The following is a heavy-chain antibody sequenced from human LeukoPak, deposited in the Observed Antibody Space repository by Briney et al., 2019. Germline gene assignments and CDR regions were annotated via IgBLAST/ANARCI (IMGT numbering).Heavy chain of an antibody. V-gene: IGHV4-59*01. D-gene: IGHD1-26*01. CDR3: ARGEVGAYDFDY. CDR2: IYYSGST. Sequence: PSETLSLTCTVSGGSINSYYWSWIRQPPGKGLEWIGYIYYSGSTNYNPSLKSRVTISVDTSKNQFSLKLSSVTAVDTAVYYCARGEVGAYDFDYWGQGTLVTVSS. J-gene: IGHJ4*02. CDR1: GGSINSYY.